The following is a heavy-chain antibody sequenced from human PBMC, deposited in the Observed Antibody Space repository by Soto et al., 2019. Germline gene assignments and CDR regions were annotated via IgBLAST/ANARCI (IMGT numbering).Heavy chain of an antibody. CDR1: GDTFTDYY. V-gene: IGHV1-46*01. J-gene: IGHJ4*02. Sequence: QVQLVQSGAEVKKPGASVKVSCKASGDTFTDYYIHWVRQAPGQGLEWMGTANPSGGYTTYAQHFLGRVTMTRDTSTSTLYMELTSLTSEDTAVYYCARGGHVVVVTAALDYWGQGTLVTVSS. D-gene: IGHD2-21*02. CDR3: ARGGHVVVVTAALDY. CDR2: ANPSGGYT.